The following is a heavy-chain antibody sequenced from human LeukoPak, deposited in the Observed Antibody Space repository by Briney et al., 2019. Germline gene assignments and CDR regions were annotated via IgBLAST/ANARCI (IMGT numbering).Heavy chain of an antibody. D-gene: IGHD2-21*02. Sequence: GGSLRLSCAASGFSVSNTYMSWVRQAPGKGLEWVSIIYSGGNTYYADSVKGRFTISRDNSKNTLYLQMNKLRPEDSAVYYCARGTVTAPDYWGQGTLVTVSS. J-gene: IGHJ4*02. CDR3: ARGTVTAPDY. V-gene: IGHV3-53*01. CDR1: GFSVSNTY. CDR2: IYSGGNT.